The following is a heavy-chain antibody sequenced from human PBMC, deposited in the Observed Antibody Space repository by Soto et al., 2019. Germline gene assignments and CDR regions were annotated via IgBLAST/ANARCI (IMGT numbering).Heavy chain of an antibody. Sequence: EVQLLESWGGLVQPGGSLRLSCAASGFTFSSYAMSWVRQAPGKGLEWVSAISGSGGSTYYADSGKGRFTISRDNSKNTLYLQMNSLRAEATAVYYCASAGTSYYGLDVWGQGTTVTVSS. CDR2: ISGSGGST. CDR1: GFTFSSYA. J-gene: IGHJ6*02. D-gene: IGHD6-13*01. V-gene: IGHV3-23*01. CDR3: ASAGTSYYGLDV.